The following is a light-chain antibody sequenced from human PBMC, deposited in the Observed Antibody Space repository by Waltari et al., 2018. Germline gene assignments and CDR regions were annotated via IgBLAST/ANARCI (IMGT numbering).Light chain of an antibody. CDR3: QTWAIGIHWV. V-gene: IGLV4-69*01. CDR1: SGHSSYA. CDR2: LNSDGSH. J-gene: IGLJ3*02. Sequence: QLVLTQSPSASASLGASVKLTCTLTSGHSSYAVAWHQQQPGKGPRYLMTLNSDGSHVKGHGIPERFSGSSSGAERYLTISSLQSEDEADYYCQTWAIGIHWVFGGGTKLTVL.